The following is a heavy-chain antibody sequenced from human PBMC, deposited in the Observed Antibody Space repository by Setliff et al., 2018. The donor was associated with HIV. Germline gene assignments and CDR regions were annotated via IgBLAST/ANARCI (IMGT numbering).Heavy chain of an antibody. D-gene: IGHD3-16*02. J-gene: IGHJ4*02. CDR1: GCTLRSYA. CDR2: VSGSGGGT. Sequence: LRLSCAATGCTLRSYAMSWVRQAPGKGLEWVAVVSGSGGGTDYADSVKGLFTISRDNSKGTVSLQMNSLRAEDTAIYYCAKDSDAYGYRAPIFDYWGQGTPVTVPS. CDR3: AKDSDAYGYRAPIFDY. V-gene: IGHV3-23*01.